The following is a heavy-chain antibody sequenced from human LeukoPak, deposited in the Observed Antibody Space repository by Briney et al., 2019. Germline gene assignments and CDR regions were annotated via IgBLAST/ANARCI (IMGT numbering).Heavy chain of an antibody. CDR3: ARLPNYYDSSGYYPDFDY. D-gene: IGHD3-22*01. Sequence: ASVRVSCKASGYTFTSYGISWVRQAPGQGLEWMGWISAYNGNTNYAQKLQGRVTMTTDTSTSTAYMELWSLRSDDTAVYYCARLPNYYDSSGYYPDFDYWGQGTLVTVSS. V-gene: IGHV1-18*01. CDR2: ISAYNGNT. J-gene: IGHJ4*02. CDR1: GYTFTSYG.